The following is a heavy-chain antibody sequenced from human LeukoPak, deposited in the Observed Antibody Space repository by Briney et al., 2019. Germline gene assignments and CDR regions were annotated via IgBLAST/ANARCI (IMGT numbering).Heavy chain of an antibody. V-gene: IGHV3-23*01. CDR3: AKALSYCTNGVCYKYYYYMDV. CDR2: ISGSGGST. D-gene: IGHD2-8*01. CDR1: GFTFSSYA. Sequence: GGSLRLSCAASGFTFSSYAMSWVRQAPGKGLEWVSAISGSGGSTYYADSVKGRFTISRDNSKNTLYLQMNSLRAEDTAVYYCAKALSYCTNGVCYKYYYYMDVWGKGTTVTVSS. J-gene: IGHJ6*03.